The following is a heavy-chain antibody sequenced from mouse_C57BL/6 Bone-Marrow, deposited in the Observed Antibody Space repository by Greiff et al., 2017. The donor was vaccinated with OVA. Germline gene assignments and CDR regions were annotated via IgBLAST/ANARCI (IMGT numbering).Heavy chain of an antibody. V-gene: IGHV5-16*01. CDR2: INYDGSST. J-gene: IGHJ2*01. CDR3: ARDRGDYSNYFDY. Sequence: EVKLMESEGGLVQPGSSMKLSCTASGFTFSDYYMAWVRQVPEKGLEWVANINYDGSSTYYLDSLKSRFIISRDNAKNILYLQMSSLKSEDTATYYCARDRGDYSNYFDYWGQGTTLTVSS. D-gene: IGHD2-5*01. CDR1: GFTFSDYY.